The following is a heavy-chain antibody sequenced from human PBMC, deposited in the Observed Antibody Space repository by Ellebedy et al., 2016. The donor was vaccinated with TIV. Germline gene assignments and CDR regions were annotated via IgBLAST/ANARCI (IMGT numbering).Heavy chain of an antibody. Sequence: SETLSLTXTVSGGAVSSGSFYWNWIRQPPGKGLEWIGYINDSGSTNYSPSLKRRVTISVDTSKSQFSLKLTSVTAADTAVYYCARYCCGVPNWFDPWGQGSLVTVPS. CDR3: ARYCCGVPNWFDP. V-gene: IGHV4-61*01. D-gene: IGHD2-21*01. CDR1: GGAVSSGSFY. J-gene: IGHJ5*02. CDR2: INDSGST.